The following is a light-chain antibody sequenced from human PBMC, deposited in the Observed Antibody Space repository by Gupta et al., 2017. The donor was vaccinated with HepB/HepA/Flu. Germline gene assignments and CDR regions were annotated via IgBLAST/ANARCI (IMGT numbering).Light chain of an antibody. V-gene: IGLV1-40*01. CDR1: SSNIGAGYD. J-gene: IGLJ3*02. CDR3: QSYDSSLSGWV. CDR2: GNS. Sequence: QSVLTQPPSVSGAPGQRVTISFNGSSSNIGAGYDVHWYQQLPGTAPKLLFYGNSNRPSGVPDRFSGSKSGTSASLAITGLQAEDDADYYCQSYDSSLSGWVFGGGTKLTVL.